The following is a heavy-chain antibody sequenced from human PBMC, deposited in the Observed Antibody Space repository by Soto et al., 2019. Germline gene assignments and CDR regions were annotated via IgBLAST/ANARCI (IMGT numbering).Heavy chain of an antibody. CDR2: IGTAGDT. CDR1: GFTFSSYD. Sequence: EVQLVESGGGLVQPGGSLRLSCAASGFTFSSYDMHWVRQATGKGLELVSAIGTAGDTYYPGSVKGRFTISRENAKNSLYLQMNSLRAGDTAVYYCARVLYSGYDFGAFDIWGQGTMVTVSS. D-gene: IGHD5-12*01. V-gene: IGHV3-13*01. J-gene: IGHJ3*02. CDR3: ARVLYSGYDFGAFDI.